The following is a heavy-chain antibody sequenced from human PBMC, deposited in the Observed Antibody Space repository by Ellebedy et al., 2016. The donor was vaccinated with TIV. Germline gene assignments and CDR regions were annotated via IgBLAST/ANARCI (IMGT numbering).Heavy chain of an antibody. V-gene: IGHV3-66*01. D-gene: IGHD1-1*01. CDR2: ISNDGTT. CDR3: ARETFNDVDLKVWGVLDI. CDR1: GFTVISTY. J-gene: IGHJ3*02. Sequence: GGSLRLSCAVSGFTVISTYMSWVRQAPGKGLEWVSLISNDGTTYYADSVKGRFTISRDDSKNTLDLQMNSLRVEDAAVYYCARETFNDVDLKVWGVLDIWGQGTMVTVSS.